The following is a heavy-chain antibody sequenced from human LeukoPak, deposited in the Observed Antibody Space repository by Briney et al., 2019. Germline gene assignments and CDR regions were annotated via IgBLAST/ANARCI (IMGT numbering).Heavy chain of an antibody. J-gene: IGHJ4*02. Sequence: SETLSLTCTVSGGSISSYYWSWIRQPAGKGLEWIGRIFTSGSTDYNPSLKSRVTMSVDASKNQFSLKLSSVTAADTAVYYCASTLVRGVIAPFDYWGQGTLVTVSS. D-gene: IGHD3-10*01. CDR1: GGSISSYY. CDR3: ASTLVRGVIAPFDY. V-gene: IGHV4-4*07. CDR2: IFTSGST.